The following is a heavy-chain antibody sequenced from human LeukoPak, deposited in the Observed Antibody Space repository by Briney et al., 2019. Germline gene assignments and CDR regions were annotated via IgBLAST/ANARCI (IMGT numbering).Heavy chain of an antibody. CDR3: ATAPILRGEGGEHYKYGMDV. CDR1: VGSISSGNW. V-gene: IGHV4-4*02. J-gene: IGHJ6*02. Sequence: SGTLSLTCAVTVGSISSGNWCTFVRQSPRQRLWMIGEIYHNGTLNYDPSLKTRVTISADSFKTHLSLKLTSVTAADTAVYYCATAPILRGEGGEHYKYGMDVWGQGTTVIVSS. CDR2: IYHNGTL. D-gene: IGHD2-2*02.